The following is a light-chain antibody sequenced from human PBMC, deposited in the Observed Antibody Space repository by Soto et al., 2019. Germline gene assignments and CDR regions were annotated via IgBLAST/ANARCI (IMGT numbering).Light chain of an antibody. J-gene: IGLJ1*01. V-gene: IGLV2-14*01. Sequence: QSALTQPASVSGSPGQSITISCTGTSSDVGGYNYVSWYQQHPGKAPKLMIYDVSNRPSGVSNRFSGSKSGNTASLTISWVQAEDEADYYCSSYTSSSTLGVFGTGTKVTVL. CDR1: SSDVGGYNY. CDR3: SSYTSSSTLGV. CDR2: DVS.